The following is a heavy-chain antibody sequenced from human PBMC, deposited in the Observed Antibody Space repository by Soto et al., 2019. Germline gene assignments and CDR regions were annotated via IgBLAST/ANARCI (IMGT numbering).Heavy chain of an antibody. D-gene: IGHD2-2*01. CDR3: AAVGVGCSSTSCPYYYYYGMDV. CDR1: GYTFTGYY. CDR2: INPNSGGT. J-gene: IGHJ6*02. V-gene: IGHV1-2*02. Sequence: ASVKVSCKTSGYTFTGYYMHWVRQAPGQGLEWMGWINPNSGGTNYAQKFQGRVTITRDMSTRTAYMELSSLRSEDTAVYYCAAVGVGCSSTSCPYYYYYGMDVWGQGTTVTVSS.